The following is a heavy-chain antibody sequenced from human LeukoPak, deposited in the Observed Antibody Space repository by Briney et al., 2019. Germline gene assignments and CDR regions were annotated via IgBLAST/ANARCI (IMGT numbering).Heavy chain of an antibody. J-gene: IGHJ5*02. CDR2: FDPEDGET. V-gene: IGHV1-24*01. CDR3: ATARTSSGFNNWFDP. CDR1: GYTLTELS. D-gene: IGHD3-22*01. Sequence: ASVKVSCKVSGYTLTELSMHWVRQAPGKGLEWMGGFDPEDGETIYAQKFQGRVTMTEDTSTDTAHMELSSLRSEDTAVYYCATARTSSGFNNWFDPWGQGTLVTVSS.